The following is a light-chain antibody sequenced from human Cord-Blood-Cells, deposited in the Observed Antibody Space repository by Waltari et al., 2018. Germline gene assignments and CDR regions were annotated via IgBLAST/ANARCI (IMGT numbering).Light chain of an antibody. CDR1: QRVSSN. V-gene: IGKV3-15*01. CDR3: QQYNNWPPKVS. Sequence: EIVMTQSPASLSVSPGERATLACRASQRVSSNLAWYQQKPGQAPRLLIYGASTRATGIPARFGGSWSGTEFTLTISSLQSEDFAVYYCQQYNNWPPKVSFGQGTKLEIK. CDR2: GAS. J-gene: IGKJ2*03.